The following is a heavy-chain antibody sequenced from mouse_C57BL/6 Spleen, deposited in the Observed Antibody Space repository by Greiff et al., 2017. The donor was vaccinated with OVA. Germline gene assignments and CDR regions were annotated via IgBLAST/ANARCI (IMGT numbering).Heavy chain of an antibody. Sequence: QVQLQQPGTELVKPGASVKLSCTASGYTFTSCWMRYLKRKPGRGLVWIGNINPSNGGNNYNEKFKSKSTLTVDKSSSTAYMQHSSLTSEARAVYYGARDMGYWGQGTSVTVSS. J-gene: IGHJ4*01. V-gene: IGHV1-53*01. CDR2: INPSNGGN. CDR1: GYTFTSCW. CDR3: ARDMGY.